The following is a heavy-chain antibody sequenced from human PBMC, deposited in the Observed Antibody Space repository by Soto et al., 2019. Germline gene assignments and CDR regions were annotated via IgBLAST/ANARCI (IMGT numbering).Heavy chain of an antibody. CDR1: GGSISSGGYY. CDR3: ARQYDNNMPNWFDP. CDR2: IYNSGST. Sequence: QVQLQESGPGLVKPSQTLSLTCTVSGGSISSGGYYWSWIRQHPGKGLEWIGYIYNSGSTSYNPSLKSRITMSADTSKNQFSLRLTSVTAADTAVYYCARQYDNNMPNWFDPWGQGTLVTVSS. D-gene: IGHD2-2*01. V-gene: IGHV4-31*03. J-gene: IGHJ5*02.